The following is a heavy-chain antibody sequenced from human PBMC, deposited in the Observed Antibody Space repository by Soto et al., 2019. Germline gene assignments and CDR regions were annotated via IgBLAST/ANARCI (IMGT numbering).Heavy chain of an antibody. D-gene: IGHD3-9*01. CDR2: IKQDESEK. CDR3: ARDGYDILTGYHIGGMDV. Sequence: EVQLVESGGGLVQPGGSLRLSCAASGFTFSTYWMSWVRQAPGKGLEWMANIKQDESEKYSVDSVKGRFTISRDNAKNYLYLQMNSLRAEDTAVYYCARDGYDILTGYHIGGMDVWGQGTTVTVSS. J-gene: IGHJ6*02. CDR1: GFTFSTYW. V-gene: IGHV3-7*01.